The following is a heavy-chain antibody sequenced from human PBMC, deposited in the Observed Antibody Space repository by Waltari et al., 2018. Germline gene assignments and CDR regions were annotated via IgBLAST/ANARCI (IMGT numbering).Heavy chain of an antibody. Sequence: NWVRQATGQGLEWMGWMNPNSGNTGYAQKFQGRVTITRNTSISTAYMELSSLRSEDTAVYYCARGRGPAAKAGWFDPWGQGTLVTVSS. CDR2: MNPNSGNT. V-gene: IGHV1-8*03. J-gene: IGHJ5*02. D-gene: IGHD2-2*01. CDR3: ARGRGPAAKAGWFDP.